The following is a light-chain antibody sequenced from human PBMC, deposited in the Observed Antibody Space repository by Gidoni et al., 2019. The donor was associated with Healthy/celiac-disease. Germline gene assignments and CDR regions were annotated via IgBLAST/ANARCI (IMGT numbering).Light chain of an antibody. Sequence: IQITQSPYSVSASVGDRVTITCRASQGIRNDLGWYQQKPGKAPKLLIYAASSVQSGVPSWFSGSGSGTDFPTTISSLQADDFATYYCLQDYNSPRTFGQGTKVEIK. J-gene: IGKJ1*01. CDR3: LQDYNSPRT. CDR2: AAS. V-gene: IGKV1-6*01. CDR1: QGIRND.